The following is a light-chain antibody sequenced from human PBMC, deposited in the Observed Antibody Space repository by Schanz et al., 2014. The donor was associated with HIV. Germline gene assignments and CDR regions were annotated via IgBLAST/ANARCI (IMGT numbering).Light chain of an antibody. CDR2: ADI. Sequence: QSVLTQPPSASGTPGQRVTISCSGGSSNIGSNAVSWYQQLPGTAPKLLIQADIQRPSGVPDRFSGSKSGTSASLAISGLQSEDEADYYCATWVDSLNSWVFGGGTKLTV. J-gene: IGLJ3*02. CDR3: ATWVDSLNSWV. V-gene: IGLV1-44*01. CDR1: SSNIGSNA.